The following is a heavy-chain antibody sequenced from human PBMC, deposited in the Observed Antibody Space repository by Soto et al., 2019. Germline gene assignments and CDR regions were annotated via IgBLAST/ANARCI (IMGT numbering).Heavy chain of an antibody. J-gene: IGHJ4*02. D-gene: IGHD4-17*01. CDR1: GGSVSNKTYY. Sequence: PSETLSLTCSVSGGSVSNKTYYWSWIRQPPGKRLEWIGYAYYSGTTNYNPSLKSRVTISVDLSKNQFSLRLSSVTTADTALYYCARTTAVPNTLRSRYFFDYWRQGTLVTVSS. CDR2: AYYSGTT. V-gene: IGHV4-61*01. CDR3: ARTTAVPNTLRSRYFFDY.